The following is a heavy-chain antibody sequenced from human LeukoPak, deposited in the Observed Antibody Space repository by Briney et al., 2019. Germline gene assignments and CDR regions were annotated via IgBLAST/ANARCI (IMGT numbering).Heavy chain of an antibody. Sequence: SETLSLTCTVSGGSISSSSYSWGWIRQPPGKGLEWIGSIYYSGSTYYNPSLKSRVTISVDTSKNQFSLKLSSVTAADTAVYYCRGVVPAARWFDPWGQGTLVTVSS. CDR2: IYYSGST. D-gene: IGHD2-2*01. J-gene: IGHJ5*02. V-gene: IGHV4-39*01. CDR3: RGVVPAARWFDP. CDR1: GGSISSSSYS.